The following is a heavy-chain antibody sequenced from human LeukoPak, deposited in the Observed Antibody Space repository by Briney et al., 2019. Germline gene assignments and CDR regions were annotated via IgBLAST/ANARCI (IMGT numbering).Heavy chain of an antibody. Sequence: GGSLRLACAASGFTFRSYGMHWVRQAPGKGLEWVAIIRYDGTNKYYADSVKGRFTISRDNSKNTLYLQMNSLRAEDTAVHYCARARRSGGITLIRGVKDRGWFDSWGQGTLVTVSS. D-gene: IGHD3-10*01. J-gene: IGHJ5*01. CDR1: GFTFRSYG. V-gene: IGHV3-30*02. CDR2: IRYDGTNK. CDR3: ARARRSGGITLIRGVKDRGWFDS.